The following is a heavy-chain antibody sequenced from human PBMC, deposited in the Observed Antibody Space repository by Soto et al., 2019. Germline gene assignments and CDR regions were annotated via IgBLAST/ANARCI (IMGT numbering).Heavy chain of an antibody. V-gene: IGHV3-30-3*01. CDR3: ARGPTHGAFDL. Sequence: QVQLVEFRGGVVQPGRSLRLSCVASGSPFDVHWVRQAPGKGPEWVAHIVPDGRNQYWADSVKGRFTGSRDNAKNTVYLQMSSLRTEDTAVYYCARGPTHGAFDLWGQGTMVTVSS. CDR1: GSPFD. J-gene: IGHJ3*01. CDR2: IVPDGRNQ.